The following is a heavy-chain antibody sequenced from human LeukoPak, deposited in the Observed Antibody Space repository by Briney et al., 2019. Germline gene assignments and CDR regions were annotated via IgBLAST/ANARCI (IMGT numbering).Heavy chain of an antibody. V-gene: IGHV4-59*01. Sequence: PPETLSLTCTVSGGSISSYYWSWIRQPPGKGLEWIGYVYYSGSTDYNPSLESRVTISVDTSKSQFSLKLSSMTAADTAVYYCARDYGGNSYLDYWGQGTLVTVSS. J-gene: IGHJ4*02. D-gene: IGHD4-23*01. CDR2: VYYSGST. CDR3: ARDYGGNSYLDY. CDR1: GGSISSYY.